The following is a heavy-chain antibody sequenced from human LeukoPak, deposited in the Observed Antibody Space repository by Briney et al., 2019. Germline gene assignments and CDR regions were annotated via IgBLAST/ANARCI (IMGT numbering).Heavy chain of an antibody. J-gene: IGHJ4*02. V-gene: IGHV3-21*01. CDR2: ISSSSYI. Sequence: GGSLRLSCAASGFTFSSYSMNWVRQAPGEGLEWVSSISSSSYIYYADSVKGRFTISKDNAKNSLYLQMNSLGAEDTAVYYCARDHGSGWFYFHWGQGTLVTVSS. CDR3: ARDHGSGWFYFH. D-gene: IGHD6-19*01. CDR1: GFTFSSYS.